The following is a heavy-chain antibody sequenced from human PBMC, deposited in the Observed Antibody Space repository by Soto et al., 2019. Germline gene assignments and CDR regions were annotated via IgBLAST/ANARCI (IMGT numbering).Heavy chain of an antibody. CDR2: IYYSETT. D-gene: IGHD1-20*01. Sequence: QVQLQESGPGLVKPSETLSLTCTVSGGSVSSGSYYWSWIRQPPGKGLEWIGYIYYSETTNYNPYLKSRVTISVDTSKNPFSLKLNSVTAADTAVYYCASYNWNDDGDYWGQGTLVTVSS. CDR3: ASYNWNDDGDY. CDR1: GGSVSSGSYY. J-gene: IGHJ4*02. V-gene: IGHV4-61*01.